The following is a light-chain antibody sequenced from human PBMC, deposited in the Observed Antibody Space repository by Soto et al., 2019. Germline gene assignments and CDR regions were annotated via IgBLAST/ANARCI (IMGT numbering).Light chain of an antibody. CDR1: QTISSY. J-gene: IGKJ2*01. V-gene: IGKV1-39*01. CDR2: AAS. CDR3: QQSDSTPYT. Sequence: DIQMTQSPSSLSASVGDRVTSTCRASQTISSYLNWYQQKPGKAPKLLIYAASSLEGGVPARFSGSGSGTDFTLTISSLQPEDFATYYCQQSDSTPYTFGQGTKLEIK.